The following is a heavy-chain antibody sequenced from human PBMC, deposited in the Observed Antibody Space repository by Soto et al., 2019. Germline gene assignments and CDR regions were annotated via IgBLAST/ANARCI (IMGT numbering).Heavy chain of an antibody. V-gene: IGHV1-3*01. CDR1: GYTFTSFG. D-gene: IGHD6-13*01. CDR2: INAASGYT. CDR3: VRRHVSATGIDWFDP. Sequence: GASVKVSFKAFGYTFTSFGIHWLRQAPGQRLEWMGWINAASGYTKYSPKFQGRVTITRDTSASTAYMELSSLRSEDTAVYYCVRRHVSATGIDWFDPWGQGTLVTVSS. J-gene: IGHJ5*02.